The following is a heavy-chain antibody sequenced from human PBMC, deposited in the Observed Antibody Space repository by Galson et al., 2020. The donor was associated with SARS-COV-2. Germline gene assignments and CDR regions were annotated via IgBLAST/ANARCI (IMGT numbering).Heavy chain of an antibody. CDR3: ARGLGYCSGGGCYGRDP. V-gene: IGHV3-53*04. J-gene: IGHJ5*02. CDR1: GFTVRSNY. Sequence: GESLKISCAASGFTVRSNYMSWVRQAPGKGLEWVSVIYSGGSTYYADSVKGRFTISRHNSKNTLYLQMNSLSAEDTAVYYCARGLGYCSGGGCYGRDPWGQGTLVTVSS. CDR2: IYSGGST. D-gene: IGHD2-15*01.